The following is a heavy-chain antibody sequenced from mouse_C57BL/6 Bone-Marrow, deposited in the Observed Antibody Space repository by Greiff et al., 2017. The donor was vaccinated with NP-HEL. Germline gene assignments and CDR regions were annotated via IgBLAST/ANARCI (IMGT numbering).Heavy chain of an antibody. CDR2: IWSGGST. CDR1: GFSLTSYG. CDR3: AKFYYGSSYRYFDV. Sequence: QVQLQQSGPGLVQPSQSLSITCTVSGFSLTSYGVHWVRQSPGKGLEWLGVIWSGGSTDYNAAFMSRLSITKDNSKSQVFFKMNSLQADDTAIYYCAKFYYGSSYRYFDVWGTGTTVTVSS. D-gene: IGHD1-1*01. J-gene: IGHJ1*03. V-gene: IGHV2-5*01.